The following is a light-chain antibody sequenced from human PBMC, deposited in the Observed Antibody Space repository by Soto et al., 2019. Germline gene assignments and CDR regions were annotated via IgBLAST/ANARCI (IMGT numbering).Light chain of an antibody. CDR2: GNS. Sequence: QSVLTQPPSVSGAPGQRVTISYTGSSSNIGANYDVHWYQQLPGTAPKLLIYGNSNRPSGVPDRFSGSKSGTSASLAITGLQAEDEADYYCQSYDSSLSGWVFGGGTEVTVL. V-gene: IGLV1-40*01. CDR3: QSYDSSLSGWV. CDR1: SSNIGANYD. J-gene: IGLJ3*02.